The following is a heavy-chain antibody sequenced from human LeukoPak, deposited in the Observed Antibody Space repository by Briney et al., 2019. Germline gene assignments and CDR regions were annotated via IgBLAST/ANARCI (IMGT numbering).Heavy chain of an antibody. D-gene: IGHD3-22*01. Sequence: PGGPLRLSCAASGFTFSSYWMHWVRQAPGKGLVWVSRINSDGSSTSYADSVKGRFTIPRDNSKNTLYLQMNSLRAEDTAVYYCARGPSYYYDPHYFDYWGQGTLVTVSS. J-gene: IGHJ4*02. CDR1: GFTFSSYW. CDR2: INSDGSST. V-gene: IGHV3-74*01. CDR3: ARGPSYYYDPHYFDY.